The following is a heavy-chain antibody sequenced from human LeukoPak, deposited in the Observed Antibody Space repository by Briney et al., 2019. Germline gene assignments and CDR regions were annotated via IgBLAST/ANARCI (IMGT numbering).Heavy chain of an antibody. J-gene: IGHJ4*02. CDR1: GGSISTYY. CDR2: VYYMGST. D-gene: IGHD3-22*01. V-gene: IGHV4-59*01. CDR3: ARQTFSSGYRIFDY. Sequence: TSETLSLTCTVSGGSISTYYWSWIRQPPGKGLEWIGYVYYMGSTNYNPSLKSRVTISLDGSKTQFSLKLNSVTAADTAVYCCARQTFSSGYRIFDYWGQGTLVAVSS.